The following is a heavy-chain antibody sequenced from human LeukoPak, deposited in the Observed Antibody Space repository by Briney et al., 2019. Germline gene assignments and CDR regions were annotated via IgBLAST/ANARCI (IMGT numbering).Heavy chain of an antibody. CDR2: IYFSGST. CDR3: ARVGGNNFYNYGMDV. V-gene: IGHV4-59*01. Sequence: SETLSLTCTVSDDSIGNYYWSWIRQSPGKGLEWIGYIYFSGSTNYNPSLKRRVTMSVVTSKNQFSLRLTSVTAADTATYYCARVGGNNFYNYGMDVWGQGTTVTVSS. CDR1: DDSIGNYY. J-gene: IGHJ6*02.